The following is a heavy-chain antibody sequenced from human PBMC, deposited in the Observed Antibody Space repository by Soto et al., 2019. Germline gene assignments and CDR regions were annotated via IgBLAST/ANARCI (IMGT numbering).Heavy chain of an antibody. CDR1: GGSISSSSYY. J-gene: IGHJ4*02. CDR2: IYYSGST. D-gene: IGHD4-17*01. CDR3: ARQDGDYLREMGYFDY. V-gene: IGHV4-39*01. Sequence: SETLSLTCTVSGGSISSSSYYWGWIRQPPGKGLEWIGSIYYSGSTYYNPSLKSRVTISVDTSKNQFSLKLSSVTAADTAVYYCARQDGDYLREMGYFDYWGQGTLVTVSS.